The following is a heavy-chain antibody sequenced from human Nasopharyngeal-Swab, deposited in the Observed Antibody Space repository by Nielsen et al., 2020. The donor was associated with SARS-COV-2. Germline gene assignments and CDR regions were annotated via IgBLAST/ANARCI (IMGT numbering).Heavy chain of an antibody. V-gene: IGHV1-3*01. J-gene: IGHJ4*02. Sequence: ASVKVSCKASGYTFTSYAMHWVRQAPGQRLEWMGWINAGNGNTKYSQKFQGRVTITRDTSASTAYMELSSLRSEDTAVYYCARVDHGIMGAAGFDYWGQGTLVTVSS. CDR1: GYTFTSYA. D-gene: IGHD1-26*01. CDR2: INAGNGNT. CDR3: ARVDHGIMGAAGFDY.